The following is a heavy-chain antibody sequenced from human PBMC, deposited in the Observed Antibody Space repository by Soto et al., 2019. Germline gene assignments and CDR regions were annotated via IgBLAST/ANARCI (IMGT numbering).Heavy chain of an antibody. J-gene: IGHJ6*02. D-gene: IGHD3-16*01. CDR1: GYIFVNYG. V-gene: IGHV1-18*01. CDR2: ISPYTGNT. CDR3: VMVDNYVTPTPQDV. Sequence: QVQLVQSGDEVKKPGASVKVSCKASGYIFVNYGIAWVRQAPGQGLEWMGWISPYTGNTHSASKVQGRLTMTTDTSPGTAYMGLGGLTSDETAVYYCVMVDNYVTPTPQDVWGQGTTVTVSS.